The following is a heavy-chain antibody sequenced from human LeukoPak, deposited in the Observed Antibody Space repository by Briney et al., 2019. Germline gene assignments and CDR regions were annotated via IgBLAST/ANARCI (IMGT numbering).Heavy chain of an antibody. CDR1: GFTFSSNW. CDR2: INQDGSEK. J-gene: IGHJ5*01. Sequence: PGGPRRLSCATSGFTFSSNWMTWVRQTPGKGLEWVAQINQDGSEKYYVDSVQGRFTISRENTNNSLILKINSLRADDTAVYFCARNREGSSWFDFWGQGTLVSVSS. V-gene: IGHV3-7*04. CDR3: ARNREGSSWFDF. D-gene: IGHD6-13*01.